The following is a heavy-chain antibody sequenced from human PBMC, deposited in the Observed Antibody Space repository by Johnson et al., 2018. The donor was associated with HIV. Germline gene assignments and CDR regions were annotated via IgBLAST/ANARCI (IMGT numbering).Heavy chain of an antibody. Sequence: VKLVESGGALVQPGGSLGLSCAVSGFTFSNYWMSWVRQAPGKGLEWVANIKEDGSEKHYVDSVKGRFTISRDNTKNTLYLQMNSLRADDTAVYYCAKDLRIFDWFNAYDAFDIWGQGTMVTVSS. CDR1: GFTFSNYW. V-gene: IGHV3-7*01. D-gene: IGHD3-9*01. CDR2: IKEDGSEK. CDR3: AKDLRIFDWFNAYDAFDI. J-gene: IGHJ3*02.